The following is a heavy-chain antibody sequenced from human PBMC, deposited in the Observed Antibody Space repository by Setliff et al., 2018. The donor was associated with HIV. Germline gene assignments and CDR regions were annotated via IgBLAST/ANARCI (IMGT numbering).Heavy chain of an antibody. V-gene: IGHV4-34*01. CDR2: ISHSGIT. CDR3: ARHHRLPGVQPPYWYFDL. D-gene: IGHD7-27*01. J-gene: IGHJ2*01. Sequence: KSSETLSLTCAVHGGPFSDSYYSWIRQPPGKGLEWIGEISHSGITSYNSSVKSRVTMSVDWSKNQLSLTLTSMTAADTAVYYCARHHRLPGVQPPYWYFDLWGRGTLVT. CDR1: GGPFSDSY.